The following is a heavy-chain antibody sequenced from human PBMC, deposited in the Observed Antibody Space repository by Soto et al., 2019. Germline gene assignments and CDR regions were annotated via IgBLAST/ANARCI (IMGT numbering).Heavy chain of an antibody. D-gene: IGHD2-21*01. CDR2: MSFDGNSK. Sequence: PGGSLRLSCAASGFAVSSYSMHWVRQAPGKGLEWVAAMSFDGNSKYFADSVKGRFKISRDTSKNTWSLEMESLGVEDSALYHRTRGRSMIANDDFEYWGQGTQVTVSS. CDR3: TRGRSMIANDDFEY. V-gene: IGHV3-30-3*01. CDR1: GFAVSSYS. J-gene: IGHJ4*02.